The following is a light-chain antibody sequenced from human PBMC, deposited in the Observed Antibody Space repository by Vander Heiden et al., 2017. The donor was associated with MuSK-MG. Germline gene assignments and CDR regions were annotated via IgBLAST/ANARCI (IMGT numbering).Light chain of an antibody. CDR3: QQSYSTLYT. CDR2: AAS. V-gene: IGKV1-39*01. J-gene: IGKJ2*01. CDR1: QSISSY. Sequence: DIQMTQSPSSLSASVGDRVTITCRASQSISSYLNWYQQKPGKAPKLLIYAASSLQSGVPSRFGGSGSGTDFTLTISSLQPEDFATYYCQQSYSTLYTFGRGPSWRSN.